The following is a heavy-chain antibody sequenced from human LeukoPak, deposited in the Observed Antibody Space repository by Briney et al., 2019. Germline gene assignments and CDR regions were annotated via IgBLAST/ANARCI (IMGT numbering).Heavy chain of an antibody. CDR1: GFSLSSYG. J-gene: IGHJ4*02. CDR3: ANPPLRGYSSSWYNF. D-gene: IGHD6-13*01. V-gene: IGHV3-30*02. Sequence: AGSLRLSWAASGFSLSSYGMHWVRQPARKWLEWVAFILYDGSNKYYADSVKGRFTTSRDNSKNTLYLQMNSLRAEDTAVYYCANPPLRGYSSSWYNFWGQGTLVTVSS. CDR2: ILYDGSNK.